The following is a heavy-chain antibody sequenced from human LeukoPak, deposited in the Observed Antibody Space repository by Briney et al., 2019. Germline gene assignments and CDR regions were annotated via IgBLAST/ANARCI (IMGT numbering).Heavy chain of an antibody. J-gene: IGHJ4*02. D-gene: IGHD1-1*01. CDR1: GGTFSSYA. CDR2: IIPIFGTA. V-gene: IGHV1-69*05. Sequence: ASVKVSCKASGGTFSSYAISWVRQAPGQGLEWMGGIIPIFGTANYAQKFQGRVTITTDESTSTAYMELSSLRSEDTAVYYCAAPQLGSRRAFDYWGQGTLVTVSS. CDR3: AAPQLGSRRAFDY.